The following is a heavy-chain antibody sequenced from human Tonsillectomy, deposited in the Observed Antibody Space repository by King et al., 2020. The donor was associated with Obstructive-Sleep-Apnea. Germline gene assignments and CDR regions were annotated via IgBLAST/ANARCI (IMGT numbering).Heavy chain of an antibody. CDR2: INPNSGGT. CDR3: ARGGHVTGTLPLDY. D-gene: IGHD6-19*01. CDR1: GYTFTGFY. J-gene: IGHJ4*02. V-gene: IGHV1-2*02. Sequence: QLVQSGAEVKKPGASVKVSCKASGYTFTGFYMHWVRQVPGQGLEWMGWINPNSGGTNFAQQFQGRVTMTRDTSISTAYMELSRLRSDDTAVYYCARGGHVTGTLPLDYWDQGTVVTVSS.